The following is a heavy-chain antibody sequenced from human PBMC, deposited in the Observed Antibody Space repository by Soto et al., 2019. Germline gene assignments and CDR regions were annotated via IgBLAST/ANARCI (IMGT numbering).Heavy chain of an antibody. CDR2: IYYSGIT. CDR1: GGSINSENYF. Sequence: PSETLSLTCTVSGGSINSENYFWSWIREPAGKGLEWIGYIYYSGITNYNPSLKSRATISLDTYKNQFSLKMNSMTSEDTVFYYCERGILRSLRWLEPGAKGRLVT. CDR3: ERGILRSLRWLEP. D-gene: IGHD2-15*01. V-gene: IGHV4-61*10. J-gene: IGHJ5*02.